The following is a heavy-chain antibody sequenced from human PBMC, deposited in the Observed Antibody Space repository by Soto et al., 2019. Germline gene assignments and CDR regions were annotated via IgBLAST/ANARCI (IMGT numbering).Heavy chain of an antibody. Sequence: GASVKVSCKASGGTFSSYAISWVRQAPGQGLEWMGGIIPIFGTANYAQKFQGRVTITADESTSAAYMELSSLRSEDTVVYYCARDLTCSSTSCYSFDYWGQGTLVTVSS. D-gene: IGHD2-2*02. CDR3: ARDLTCSSTSCYSFDY. CDR2: IIPIFGTA. CDR1: GGTFSSYA. V-gene: IGHV1-69*13. J-gene: IGHJ4*02.